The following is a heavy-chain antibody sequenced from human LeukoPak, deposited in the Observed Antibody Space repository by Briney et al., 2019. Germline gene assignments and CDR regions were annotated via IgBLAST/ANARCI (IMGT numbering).Heavy chain of an antibody. D-gene: IGHD5-18*01. J-gene: IGHJ4*02. V-gene: IGHV1-69*13. CDR2: IIPIFGTA. CDR3: ARDGDTARWVPGY. Sequence: SVKVSCKAFGGTFSSYAISWVRQAPGQGLEWMGGIIPIFGTANYAQKFQGRVTITADESTSTAYMELSSLRSEDTAVYYCARDGDTARWVPGYWGQGTLVTVSS. CDR1: GGTFSSYA.